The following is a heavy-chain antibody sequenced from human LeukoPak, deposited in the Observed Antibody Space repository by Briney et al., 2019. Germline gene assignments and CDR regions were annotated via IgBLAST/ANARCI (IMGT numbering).Heavy chain of an antibody. CDR2: IIPMFGTA. J-gene: IGHJ5*02. D-gene: IGHD2-2*01. Sequence: SVKVSCKASGGTFSSYAISWVRQAPGQGLEWMGGIIPMFGTANYAQKFQGRVTLSADESTSTAYMGLSSLRSEDTAVYYCARDRDYCRSTSCYNWFDPWGQGTLVTVSS. V-gene: IGHV1-69*01. CDR3: ARDRDYCRSTSCYNWFDP. CDR1: GGTFSSYA.